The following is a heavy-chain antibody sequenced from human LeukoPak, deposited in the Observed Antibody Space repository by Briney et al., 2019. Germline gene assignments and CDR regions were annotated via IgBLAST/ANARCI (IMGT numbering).Heavy chain of an antibody. CDR2: INPNSGGT. J-gene: IGHJ4*02. CDR3: ARDGNNQQGVVVFDY. D-gene: IGHD1/OR15-1a*01. CDR1: GYTFTGYY. Sequence: ASVKVSGKASGYTFTGYYMHWVRQAHGQGLEWMGWINPNSGGTNYAQKFQGRVTMTRYTSISTAYMELSRLRSDDTAVYYCARDGNNQQGVVVFDYWGQGTLVTVSS. V-gene: IGHV1-2*02.